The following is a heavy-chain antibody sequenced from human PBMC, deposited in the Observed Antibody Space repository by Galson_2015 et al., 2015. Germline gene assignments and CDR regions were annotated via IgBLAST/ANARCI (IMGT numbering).Heavy chain of an antibody. CDR2: IRSKTDGGTT. D-gene: IGHD6-19*01. V-gene: IGHV3-15*01. CDR1: GLTFSNVW. Sequence: SLRLSCAASGLTFSNVWMSWVRQAPGKGLEWVGRIRSKTDGGTTDYAAPVKGRFTISRDDSKNTLYLQMNSLKTEDTAVYYRATGLYSSGLAWGQGTLVNVSS. CDR3: ATGLYSSGLA. J-gene: IGHJ5*02.